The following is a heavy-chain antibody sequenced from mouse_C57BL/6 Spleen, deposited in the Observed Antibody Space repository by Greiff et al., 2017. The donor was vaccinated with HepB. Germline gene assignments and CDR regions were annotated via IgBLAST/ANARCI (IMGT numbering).Heavy chain of an antibody. CDR3: ARDRWDYYAMDY. J-gene: IGHJ4*01. Sequence: QVQLQQPGAELVKPGASVKLSCKASGYTFTSYWMHWVKQRPGQGLEWIGMIHPNSGSTNYNEKFKSKATLTVDKSSSTAYMQLSSLTSEDSAVYYCARDRWDYYAMDYWGQGTSVTVSS. V-gene: IGHV1-64*01. CDR2: IHPNSGST. CDR1: GYTFTSYW. D-gene: IGHD2-14*01.